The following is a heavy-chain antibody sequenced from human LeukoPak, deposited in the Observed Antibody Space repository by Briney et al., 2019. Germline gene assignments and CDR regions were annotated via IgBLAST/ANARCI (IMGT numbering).Heavy chain of an antibody. V-gene: IGHV6-1*01. CDR2: TYFRSKWYN. CDR1: GDSVSSNRAT. CDR3: ARGRGDIDFDF. J-gene: IGHJ4*02. Sequence: PSQTLSLTCAISGDSVSSNRATWTWIRQSPSSGLGWLGRTYFRSKWYNDYAVSVKGRITINPDTSKNQFSLQLNSVTPEDTAVYYCARGRGDIDFDFWGQGTLVTVSS.